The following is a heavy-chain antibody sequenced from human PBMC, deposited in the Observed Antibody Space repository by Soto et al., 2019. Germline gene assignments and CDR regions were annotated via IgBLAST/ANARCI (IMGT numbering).Heavy chain of an antibody. J-gene: IGHJ5*02. D-gene: IGHD5-12*01. CDR1: GFTFNTYW. CDR2: INSDGTKT. CDR3: ATVATNSYNWLDP. Sequence: EVQLVESGGILVQPGGSLRLSCAASGFTFNTYWMHWVRQAPGKGLVWVSRINSDGTKTTYADSVTGRFTISRDNAKNTVYLQMNSLRAEDTAVYYCATVATNSYNWLDPWGQGTLVTVSS. V-gene: IGHV3-74*01.